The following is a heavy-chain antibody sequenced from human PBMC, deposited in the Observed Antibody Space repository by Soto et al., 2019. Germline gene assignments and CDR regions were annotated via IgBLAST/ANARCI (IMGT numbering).Heavy chain of an antibody. CDR3: AKASRYIVVVTAAVDD. Sequence: EVQLLESGGGLVQPGGSLRLSCAASGFTFSSYAMSWVRQAPGKGLEWVSAISGSGGSTYYADSVKGRFTISRDNSKNTLYLQMNSLRAEDTAVYYCAKASRYIVVVTAAVDDWGQGTLVTVSS. D-gene: IGHD2-2*01. V-gene: IGHV3-23*01. J-gene: IGHJ4*02. CDR1: GFTFSSYA. CDR2: ISGSGGST.